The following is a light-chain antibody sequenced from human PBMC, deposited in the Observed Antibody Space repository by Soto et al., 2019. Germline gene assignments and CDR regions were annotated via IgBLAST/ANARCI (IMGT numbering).Light chain of an antibody. CDR2: DVD. V-gene: IGLV2-11*01. Sequence: QSALTQPRSVSGSFGQSVTISCTGTSSDVGDSDSVSWYQQHPGRAPKLMISDVDKRPSGVPDRFSGSKSGNTASLTISGLQSGDEADYYCCSYAGSHTWVFGGGTKVTVL. CDR3: CSYAGSHTWV. CDR1: SSDVGDSDS. J-gene: IGLJ3*02.